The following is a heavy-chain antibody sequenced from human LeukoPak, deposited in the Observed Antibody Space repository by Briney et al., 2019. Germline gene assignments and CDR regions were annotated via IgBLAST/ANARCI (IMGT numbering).Heavy chain of an antibody. CDR3: ARDRSPGGGDCCNWFDS. J-gene: IGHJ5*01. V-gene: IGHV4-4*08. CDR2: VYYTGST. D-gene: IGHD2-21*02. CDR1: GGSVSNYY. Sequence: SETLSLTCSVSGGSVSNYYWSWIRQPPGKGLEWIGYVYYTGSTNYNPSLKSRVTMFEDKSKNQFSLRLYSVTVADTAVYYCARDRSPGGGDCCNWFDSWGQGTLVTVSS.